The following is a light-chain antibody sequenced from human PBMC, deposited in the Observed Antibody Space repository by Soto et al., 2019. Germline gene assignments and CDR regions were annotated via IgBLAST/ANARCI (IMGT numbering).Light chain of an antibody. CDR1: QDIRGA. Sequence: AIQLTKSPSSLSASVGDRVTITCRASQDIRGALAWYQQKPGKAPKLLIYDVSSLESGVPSMFSGSGSGTDFTFTISSLQPEDFATYYCQQFNVYPITFGQGTRLEIK. CDR2: DVS. CDR3: QQFNVYPIT. J-gene: IGKJ5*01. V-gene: IGKV1-13*02.